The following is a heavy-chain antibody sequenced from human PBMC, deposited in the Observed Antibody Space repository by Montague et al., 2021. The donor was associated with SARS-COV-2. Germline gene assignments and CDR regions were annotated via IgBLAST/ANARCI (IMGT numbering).Heavy chain of an antibody. J-gene: IGHJ4*02. CDR1: GFTFSSYS. Sequence: LRLSCAASGFTFSSYSMNWVRQAPGKGLEWVSSISSSSSYIYYADSVKGRFTISRDNAKNSLYLQMNSLRAEDTAVYYCARESAYYYGSGSYFDYWGQGTLVTVSS. CDR3: ARESAYYYGSGSYFDY. V-gene: IGHV3-21*01. D-gene: IGHD3-10*01. CDR2: ISSSSSYI.